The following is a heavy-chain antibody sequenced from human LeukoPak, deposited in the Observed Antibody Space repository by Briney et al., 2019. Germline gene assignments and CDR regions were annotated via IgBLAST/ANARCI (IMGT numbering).Heavy chain of an antibody. CDR1: GFTVSSNY. V-gene: IGHV3-66*01. D-gene: IGHD1-26*01. CDR2: IYSGGST. J-gene: IGHJ4*02. Sequence: PGGSLRLSCAASGFTVSSNYMSWVRQAPGKGLEWVSVIYSGGSTYYADSVKGRFTISRDNSKNTPYLQMNSLRAEDTAVYYCARSDREWELYFDYWGQGTLVTVSS. CDR3: ARSDREWELYFDY.